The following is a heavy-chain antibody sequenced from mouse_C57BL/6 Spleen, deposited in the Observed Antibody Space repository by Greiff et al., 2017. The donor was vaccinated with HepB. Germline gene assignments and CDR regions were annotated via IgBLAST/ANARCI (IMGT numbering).Heavy chain of an antibody. J-gene: IGHJ3*01. V-gene: IGHV1-80*01. CDR2: IYPGDGDT. CDR3: AREGYYSNYGFAY. D-gene: IGHD2-5*01. CDR1: GYAFSSYW. Sequence: QVQLKQSGAELVKPGASVKISCKASGYAFSSYWMNWVKQRPGKGLEWIGQIYPGDGDTNYNGKFKGKATLTADKSSSTAYMQLSSLTSEDSAVYFGAREGYYSNYGFAYWGQGTLVTVSA.